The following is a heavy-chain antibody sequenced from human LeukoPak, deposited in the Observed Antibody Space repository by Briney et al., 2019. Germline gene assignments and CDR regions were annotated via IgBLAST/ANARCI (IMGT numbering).Heavy chain of an antibody. CDR3: ARTLPGGHNFDY. CDR1: GFAFSTYS. CDR2: ITSTGNYI. D-gene: IGHD6-25*01. Sequence: PGGSLRLSCAASGFAFSTYSMNWVRQTPGKGLEWVSSITSTGNYISYADSLMGRFTISRDNAKNSLYLQMHSLRAEDTAVYYCARTLPGGHNFDYWGQGTLVTVSS. J-gene: IGHJ4*02. V-gene: IGHV3-21*01.